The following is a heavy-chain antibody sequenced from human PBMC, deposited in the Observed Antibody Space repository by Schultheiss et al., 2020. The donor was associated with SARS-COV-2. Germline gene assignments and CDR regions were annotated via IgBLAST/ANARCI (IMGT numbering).Heavy chain of an antibody. J-gene: IGHJ5*02. CDR3: ARRLYNWNYNWFDP. D-gene: IGHD1-7*01. Sequence: SETLSLTCTVSGGSISSYYWSWIRQPAGKGLEWIGYIYYSGSTNYNPSLKSRVTISVDTSKNQFSLKLSSVTAADTAVYYCARRLYNWNYNWFDPWGQGTLVTVSS. V-gene: IGHV4-59*08. CDR1: GGSISSYY. CDR2: IYYSGST.